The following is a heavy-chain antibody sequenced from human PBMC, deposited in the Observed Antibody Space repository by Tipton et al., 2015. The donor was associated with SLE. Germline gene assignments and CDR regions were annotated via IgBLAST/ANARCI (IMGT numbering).Heavy chain of an antibody. Sequence: SLRLSCSASGFTFDDYAMHWVRQAPGKGLEWVSGISWNSGSIGYADPVKGRFTISRDNAKNSLYLQMNSLRAEDTALYYCAKDIGYGDYIWGQGTLVTVSS. CDR2: ISWNSGSI. D-gene: IGHD4-17*01. CDR1: GFTFDDYA. J-gene: IGHJ4*02. V-gene: IGHV3-9*01. CDR3: AKDIGYGDYI.